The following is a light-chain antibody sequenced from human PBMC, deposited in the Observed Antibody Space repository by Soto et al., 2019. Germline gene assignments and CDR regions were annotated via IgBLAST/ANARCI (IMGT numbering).Light chain of an antibody. CDR3: QQSYSSPPT. V-gene: IGKV1-39*01. Sequence: DIQMTQSPSALPASVEDRVIVTSRASQSISNHLNWYKQKPGKAPKIMILAASSLQSGVPSRVSGSRSGPEFTLTISSLKPEDFATYYCQQSYSSPPTFGQGTKVDIK. J-gene: IGKJ1*01. CDR2: AAS. CDR1: QSISNH.